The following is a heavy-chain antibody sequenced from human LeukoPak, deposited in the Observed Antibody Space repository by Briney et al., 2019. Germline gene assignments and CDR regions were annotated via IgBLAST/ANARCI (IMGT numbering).Heavy chain of an antibody. J-gene: IGHJ4*02. CDR1: GGSISSGSYY. D-gene: IGHD3-10*01. CDR3: ARSPTLWFGEYDIEY. Sequence: PSETLSLTCTVSGGSISSGSYYWSWIRQPAGKGLEWIGRIYTSGSTNYNPSLKSRVTISVDTSKNQFSLKLSSVTAADTAVYYCARSPTLWFGEYDIEYWGQGTLVTVSS. V-gene: IGHV4-61*02. CDR2: IYTSGST.